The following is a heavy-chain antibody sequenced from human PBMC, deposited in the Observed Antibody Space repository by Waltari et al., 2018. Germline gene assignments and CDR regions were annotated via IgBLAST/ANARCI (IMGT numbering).Heavy chain of an antibody. D-gene: IGHD1-26*01. CDR3: AKDGAVGATLWKWFDP. CDR1: GGTFSSYA. CDR2: IITNFGTA. V-gene: IGHV1-69*05. Sequence: QVQLVQSGAEVKKPGSSVKVSCKASGGTFSSYAISWVRQAPGQGLEWMGGIITNFGTANYAQKFQGRVTITTDESTSTAYMGLSSLRSEDTAVYYCAKDGAVGATLWKWFDPWGQGTLVTVSS. J-gene: IGHJ5*02.